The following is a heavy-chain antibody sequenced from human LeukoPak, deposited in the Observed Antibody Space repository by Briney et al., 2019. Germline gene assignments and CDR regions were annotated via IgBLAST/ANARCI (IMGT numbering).Heavy chain of an antibody. CDR3: AKDPDWNYERGFDP. CDR1: GFTFSSYA. CDR2: ISGSGGST. J-gene: IGHJ5*02. Sequence: PGGSLRLSCAASGFTFSSYAMSWVRQAPGKGLEWVSAISGSGGSTYYADPVKGRFTISRDNSKNTLYLQMNSLRAEDTAVYYCAKDPDWNYERGFDPWGQGTLVTVSS. V-gene: IGHV3-23*01. D-gene: IGHD1-7*01.